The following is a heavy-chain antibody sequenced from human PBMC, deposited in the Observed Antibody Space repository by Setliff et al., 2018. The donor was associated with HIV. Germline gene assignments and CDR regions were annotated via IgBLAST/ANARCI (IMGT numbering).Heavy chain of an antibody. V-gene: IGHV4-61*01. Sequence: PSETLSLTCTVSGGSVSSGSYYWSWIRQPPGKGLEWIGYIYYSGSTNYNPSLKSRVTISVDTSKNQFSLKLSSVTAADTAVYYCARNPCSGGSCPDAFDIWGQGTRVTVS. CDR3: ARNPCSGGSCPDAFDI. CDR2: IYYSGST. CDR1: GGSVSSGSYY. J-gene: IGHJ3*02. D-gene: IGHD2-15*01.